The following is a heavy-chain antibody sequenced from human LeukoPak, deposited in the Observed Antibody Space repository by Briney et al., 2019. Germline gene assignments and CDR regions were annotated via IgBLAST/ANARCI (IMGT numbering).Heavy chain of an antibody. CDR1: GFTFSTYA. Sequence: SGGSLRLSCAASGFTFSTYAIHWVRQAPGKGLEWVANIKQDGSEKYYVDSVKGRFTISRDNAKNSLYLQMNSLRAEDTAVYYCARDPGWGSAYFDYWGQGTLVTVSS. CDR3: ARDPGWGSAYFDY. J-gene: IGHJ4*02. D-gene: IGHD2-21*01. CDR2: IKQDGSEK. V-gene: IGHV3-7*01.